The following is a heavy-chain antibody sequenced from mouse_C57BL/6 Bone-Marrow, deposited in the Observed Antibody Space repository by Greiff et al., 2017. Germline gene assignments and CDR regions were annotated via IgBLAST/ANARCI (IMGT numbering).Heavy chain of an antibody. Sequence: EVKLVESGAELVKPGASVKLSCTASGFNIKDYYMHWVKQRTEQGLEWIGRIDPEAGETKYAPKFQGKAPITADTSSNPAYLQLSILTSEDTAVYYCAIPAKRYYAMDYWGQGTSVTVSS. J-gene: IGHJ4*01. CDR3: AIPAKRYYAMDY. V-gene: IGHV14-2*01. CDR2: IDPEAGET. CDR1: GFNIKDYY.